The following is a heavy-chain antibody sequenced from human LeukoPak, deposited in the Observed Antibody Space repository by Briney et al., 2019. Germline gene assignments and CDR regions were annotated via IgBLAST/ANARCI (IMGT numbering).Heavy chain of an antibody. V-gene: IGHV3-30*02. CDR1: GFTFSSYG. CDR2: VRYDGIHK. J-gene: IGHJ4*02. D-gene: IGHD6-13*01. CDR3: AKGGSSSWDHFDY. Sequence: GGSLRLSCAASGFTFSSYGMHWVRQAPGKGLEWVAFVRYDGIHKYADSVKGRFTISRDNSKNTLYLQMNSLRTEDTAVYYCAKGGSSSWDHFDYWGQGTLVTVSS.